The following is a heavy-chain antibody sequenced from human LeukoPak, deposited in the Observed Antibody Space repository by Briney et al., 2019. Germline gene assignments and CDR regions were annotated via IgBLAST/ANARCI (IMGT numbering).Heavy chain of an antibody. CDR1: GFTFSSYA. Sequence: PGRSLRLSCAASGFTFSSYAMHWVRQAPGKGLEWVAVISYDGSNKYYADSVKGRFTISRDNSKNTLYLQMNSLRAEDTAVYYCARGMEFWSGSFDYWGQGTLVTVSS. CDR3: ARGMEFWSGSFDY. D-gene: IGHD3-3*01. J-gene: IGHJ4*02. V-gene: IGHV3-30-3*01. CDR2: ISYDGSNK.